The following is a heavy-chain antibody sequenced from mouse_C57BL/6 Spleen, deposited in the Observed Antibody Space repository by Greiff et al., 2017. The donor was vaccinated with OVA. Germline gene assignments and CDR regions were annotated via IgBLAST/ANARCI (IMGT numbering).Heavy chain of an antibody. V-gene: IGHV1-54*01. Sequence: VQLQQSGAELVRPGTSVKVSCKASGYAFTNSLIEWVKQRPGQGLEWIGVINPGSGGTNYNEKFKGKATLTADKSSSTAYMQLSSLTSEDSAVYFCARQGDEDYWGQGTTLTVSS. CDR3: ARQGDEDY. J-gene: IGHJ2*01. D-gene: IGHD3-3*01. CDR2: INPGSGGT. CDR1: GYAFTNSL.